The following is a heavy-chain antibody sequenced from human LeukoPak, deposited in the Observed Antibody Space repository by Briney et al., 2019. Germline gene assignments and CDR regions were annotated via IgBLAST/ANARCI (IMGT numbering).Heavy chain of an antibody. D-gene: IGHD2-21*02. CDR2: IIPIFGTA. CDR1: XGXXSXYA. V-gene: IGHV1-69*05. Sequence: XCXAXXGXXSXYAIXXVRQAPGQGLEWMGGIIPIFGTANYAQKFQGRVTITTDESTSTAYMELSSLRSEDTAVYYCARKIVVVTAIPDDWYFDLWGRGTLVTVSS. CDR3: ARKIVVVTAIPDDWYFDL. J-gene: IGHJ2*01.